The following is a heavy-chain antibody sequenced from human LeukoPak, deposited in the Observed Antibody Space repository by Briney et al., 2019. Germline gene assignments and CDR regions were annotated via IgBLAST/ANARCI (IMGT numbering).Heavy chain of an antibody. Sequence: ASVKVSCKASGGTFSSYTISWVRQAPGQGLEWMGGIIPIFGTANYAQKFQGRVTITADESTSTAYMELSSLRSEDTAVYYCAGGVGTSYYMDVWGKGTTVTVSS. V-gene: IGHV1-69*13. CDR1: GGTFSSYT. J-gene: IGHJ6*03. CDR2: IIPIFGTA. D-gene: IGHD7-27*01. CDR3: AGGVGTSYYMDV.